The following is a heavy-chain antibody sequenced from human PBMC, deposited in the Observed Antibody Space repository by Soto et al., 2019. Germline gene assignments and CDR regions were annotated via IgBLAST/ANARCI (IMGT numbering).Heavy chain of an antibody. J-gene: IGHJ6*02. V-gene: IGHV1-69*13. CDR1: GGTFSSYA. D-gene: IGHD2-2*02. CDR2: IIPIFGTA. CDR3: ARDCSSTSCYTGYYYYYYGMDV. Sequence: SVKVSCKASGGTFSSYAISWVRQAPGQGLEWMGGIIPIFGTANYAQKFQGRVTITADESTSTAYMELSSLRSEDTAVYYCARDCSSTSCYTGYYYYYYGMDVWGQGTTVTVSS.